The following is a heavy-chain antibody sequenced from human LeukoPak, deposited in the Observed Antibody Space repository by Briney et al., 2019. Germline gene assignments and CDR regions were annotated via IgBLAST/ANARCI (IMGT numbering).Heavy chain of an antibody. CDR3: AKPSAITIFGVVTNWFDP. J-gene: IGHJ5*02. V-gene: IGHV4-34*01. D-gene: IGHD3-3*01. CDR1: GGSFSGYY. CDR2: INHSGST. Sequence: SETLSLTCAVYGGSFSGYYWSWIRQPPGKGLEWIGEINHSGSTNYNPSLKSRVTISVDTSKNQFSLKLSSVTAADTAVYYCAKPSAITIFGVVTNWFDPWGQGTLVTVSS.